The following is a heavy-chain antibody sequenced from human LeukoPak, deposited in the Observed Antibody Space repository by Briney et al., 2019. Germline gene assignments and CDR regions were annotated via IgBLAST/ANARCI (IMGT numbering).Heavy chain of an antibody. D-gene: IGHD1-26*01. J-gene: IGHJ3*02. Sequence: PSETLSLTCAVSGYSISSGYYWGWIRQPPGNGLEWIGSIYHSGSTYYNPSLKSRVTISVDTSKNQFSLKLSSVTAADTAVYYCAREGGSYAFDIWGQGTMVTVAS. CDR2: IYHSGST. CDR3: AREGGSYAFDI. V-gene: IGHV4-38-2*01. CDR1: GYSISSGYY.